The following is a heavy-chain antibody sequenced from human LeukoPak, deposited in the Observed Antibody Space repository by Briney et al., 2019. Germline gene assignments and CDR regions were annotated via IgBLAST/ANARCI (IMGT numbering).Heavy chain of an antibody. J-gene: IGHJ5*02. D-gene: IGHD3-10*01. CDR2: MNPNSGNT. V-gene: IGHV1-8*01. Sequence: GASVKVSCKASGYTFTSYDINWVRQATGQGLEWMGWMNPNSGNTGYAQKFQGRVTMTRNTSISTAYVELSSLRSEDTAVYYCARGLFTMVRGWGGDWFDPWGQGTLVTVSS. CDR3: ARGLFTMVRGWGGDWFDP. CDR1: GYTFTSYD.